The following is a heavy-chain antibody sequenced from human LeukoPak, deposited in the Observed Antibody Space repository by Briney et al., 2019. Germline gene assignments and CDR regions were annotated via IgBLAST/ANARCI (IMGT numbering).Heavy chain of an antibody. J-gene: IGHJ4*02. Sequence: ASVKVSCKASGYTFTSYGISWVRQAPGQGLEWMGWISAYNGNTNYAQKLQGRVSMTTDTSTSTAYMELKSLRSDDTAVYYCARYEPAGTPVGYWGQGTLVTVSS. CDR3: ARYEPAGTPVGY. V-gene: IGHV1-18*01. CDR1: GYTFTSYG. CDR2: ISAYNGNT. D-gene: IGHD6-13*01.